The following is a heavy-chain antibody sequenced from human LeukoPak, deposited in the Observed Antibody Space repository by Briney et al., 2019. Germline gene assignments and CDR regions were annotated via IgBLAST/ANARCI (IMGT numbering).Heavy chain of an antibody. CDR1: GGSFSGYY. Sequence: SETLSLTCAVYGGSFSGYYWSWIRQPPGKGLEWIGYIYYSGSTNYNPSLKSRVTISVDTSKNQFSLKLSSVTAADTAVYYCARIGGVGFYFDYWGQGTLVTVSS. J-gene: IGHJ4*02. CDR3: ARIGGVGFYFDY. CDR2: IYYSGST. D-gene: IGHD3-3*02. V-gene: IGHV4-59*01.